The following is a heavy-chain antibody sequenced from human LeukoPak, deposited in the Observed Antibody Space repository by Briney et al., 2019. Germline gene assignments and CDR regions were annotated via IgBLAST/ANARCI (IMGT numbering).Heavy chain of an antibody. V-gene: IGHV3-64D*06. J-gene: IGHJ4*02. Sequence: GGSLRLSCSASGFTFSSYAMHWVRQAPGKGLEYVSAISSNGGSTYYADSVKGRFTISRDNSKNTLYLQMSSLRAEDTAVYYGWKGGPGWDYYFNYWGRGTLVPSPQ. CDR2: ISSNGGST. CDR1: GFTFSSYA. D-gene: IGHD3-10*01. CDR3: WKGGPGWDYYFNY.